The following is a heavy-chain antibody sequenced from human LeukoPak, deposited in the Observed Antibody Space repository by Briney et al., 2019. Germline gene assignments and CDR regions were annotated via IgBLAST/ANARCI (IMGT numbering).Heavy chain of an antibody. J-gene: IGHJ4*02. D-gene: IGHD1-26*01. CDR2: VGTHSTST. CDR1: GFTFSSYV. CDR3: TRRVGGTPDY. V-gene: IGHV3-23*01. Sequence: GGSLRLSCAASGFTFSSYVMKWVRQAPGAGLEWVSAVGTHSTSTDYSDSVKGRFTISRDDSKNTVFLQMTSLRVEDTALYYCTRRVGGTPDYWGLGTLVTVSS.